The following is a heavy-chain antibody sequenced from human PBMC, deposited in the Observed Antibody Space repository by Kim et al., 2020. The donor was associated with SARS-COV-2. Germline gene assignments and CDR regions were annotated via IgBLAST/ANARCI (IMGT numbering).Heavy chain of an antibody. J-gene: IGHJ4*02. Sequence: DSVKGRFTNSRDNAENSLYLQMNGLRAGDTAVYYCARATDNSGYFYAYFDSWGQGTLVTVSS. V-gene: IGHV3-11*05. CDR3: ARATDNSGYFYAYFDS. D-gene: IGHD3-22*01.